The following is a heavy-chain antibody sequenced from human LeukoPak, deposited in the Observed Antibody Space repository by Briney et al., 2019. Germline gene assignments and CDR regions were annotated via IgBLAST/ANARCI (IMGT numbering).Heavy chain of an antibody. Sequence: SETLSLTCAVYGGSFSGYYWSWIRQPPGKGLEWIGEINHSGSTNYNPSLKSRVTISVDTSKNQFSLKLSSVTAADTAVYYCARGQLVTNFDYWGQGTLVTVSS. V-gene: IGHV4-34*01. CDR2: INHSGST. CDR3: ARGQLVTNFDY. D-gene: IGHD1-1*01. CDR1: GGSFSGYY. J-gene: IGHJ4*02.